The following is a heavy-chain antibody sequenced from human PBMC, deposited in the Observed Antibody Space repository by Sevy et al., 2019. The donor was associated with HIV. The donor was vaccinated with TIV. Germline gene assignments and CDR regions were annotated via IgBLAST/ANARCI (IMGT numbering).Heavy chain of an antibody. CDR3: ARGRTGAERFDY. V-gene: IGHV1-2*02. CDR1: GYTLTDYY. Sequence: ASVKVSCKASGYTLTDYYLHWVRQAPGQGLDWVGWINPNSGDTKYAEKFQGRVTMTRDTSISTAYMELNRLRSDDTAVYYCARGRTGAERFDYWGQGTLVTVSS. D-gene: IGHD1-1*01. CDR2: INPNSGDT. J-gene: IGHJ4*02.